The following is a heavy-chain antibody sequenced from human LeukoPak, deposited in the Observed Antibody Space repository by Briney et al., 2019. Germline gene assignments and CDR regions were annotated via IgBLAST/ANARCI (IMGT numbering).Heavy chain of an antibody. CDR1: GFTFSSYS. J-gene: IGHJ4*02. CDR3: AREGAPSGYDYHY. CDR2: ISSSSSTI. D-gene: IGHD5-12*01. V-gene: IGHV3-48*04. Sequence: PGGSLRLSCAASGFTFSSYSMNWVRQAPGKGLEWVSYISSSSSTIYYADSVKGRFTISRDNAKNSLYLQMNSLRAEDTAVYYCAREGAPSGYDYHYWGQGTLVTVSS.